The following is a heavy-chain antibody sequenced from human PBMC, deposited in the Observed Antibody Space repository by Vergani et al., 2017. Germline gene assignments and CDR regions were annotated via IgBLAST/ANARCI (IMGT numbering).Heavy chain of an antibody. CDR1: GYTFTGYY. Sequence: QVQLVQSGAEVKKPGASVKVSCKASGYTFTGYYMHWVRQAPGQGLEWMGWINPNSGGTNYAQKFQGRVTMTRDTSISTAYMELSRLRSDETAVYYCARAKDGSGSSLMYFDYWGQGTLVTVSS. CDR3: ARAKDGSGSSLMYFDY. D-gene: IGHD3-10*01. V-gene: IGHV1-2*02. CDR2: INPNSGGT. J-gene: IGHJ4*02.